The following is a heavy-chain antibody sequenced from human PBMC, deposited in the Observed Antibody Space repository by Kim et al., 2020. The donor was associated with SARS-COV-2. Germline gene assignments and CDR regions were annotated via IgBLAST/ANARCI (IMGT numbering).Heavy chain of an antibody. V-gene: IGHV3-9*01. Sequence: YADSVKGRFTISRDNAKTSLYLQMNSLRAEDTALYYCAKGHIPAAGSFDYWGQGTLVTVSS. D-gene: IGHD6-13*01. J-gene: IGHJ4*02. CDR3: AKGHIPAAGSFDY.